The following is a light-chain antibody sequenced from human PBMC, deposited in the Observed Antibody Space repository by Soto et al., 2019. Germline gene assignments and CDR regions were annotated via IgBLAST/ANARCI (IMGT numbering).Light chain of an antibody. V-gene: IGKV3-20*01. CDR3: QQYGSSPLT. CDR2: GAS. CDR1: QSVSSSY. Sequence: VELTQSPGTLSLSPGERATLSCRASQSVSSSYLAWYQQKPGQPPGLLIYGASSRATGIPDRFSGSGSGTDFTLTISRLEPEDFAVYYCQQYGSSPLTFGGWTKVDIK. J-gene: IGKJ4*01.